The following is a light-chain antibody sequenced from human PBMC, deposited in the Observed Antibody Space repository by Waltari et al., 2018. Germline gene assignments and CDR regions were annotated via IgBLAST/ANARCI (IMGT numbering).Light chain of an antibody. J-gene: IGKJ1*01. Sequence: DIQMTQSPSTLSASVGVRVTITCRASQSISYWLAWYQQKPGKVPKVLIYKASSLESGVPSRFSGSGSGTEFTLTISSLQPDDFATYYCQQYNSAFTWTFGQGTKVEIK. CDR2: KAS. CDR3: QQYNSAFTWT. CDR1: QSISYW. V-gene: IGKV1-5*03.